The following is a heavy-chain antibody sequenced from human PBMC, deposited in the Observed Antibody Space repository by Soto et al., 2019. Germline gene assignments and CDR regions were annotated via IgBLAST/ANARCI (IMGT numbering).Heavy chain of an antibody. CDR1: GGSISSSSYY. Sequence: SETLSLTCTVSGGSISSSSYYWVWIRQPPGKGLEWIGSFYYSGSTYYNPSLKSRVSISVDTSENQFSLKLSSVTAADTAVYYCARQVVDGTVAGTGSFDSWGQGTLVTVSS. CDR2: FYYSGST. V-gene: IGHV4-39*01. D-gene: IGHD6-19*01. CDR3: ARQVVDGTVAGTGSFDS. J-gene: IGHJ4*02.